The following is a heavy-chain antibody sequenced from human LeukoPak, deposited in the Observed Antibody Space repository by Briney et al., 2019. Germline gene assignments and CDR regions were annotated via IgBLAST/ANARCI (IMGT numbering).Heavy chain of an antibody. CDR1: GFTFSSYW. V-gene: IGHV3-74*01. CDR3: ARGVAGYCTNGVCYPLDY. Sequence: LAGGSLRLSCAASGFTFSSYWMHWVRHAPGKGLVWVSRINSDGSSTSYADSVKGRFTISRDNAKNTLYLRMNSLRAEDTAVYYCARGVAGYCTNGVCYPLDYWGQGTLVTVSS. D-gene: IGHD2-8*01. J-gene: IGHJ4*02. CDR2: INSDGSST.